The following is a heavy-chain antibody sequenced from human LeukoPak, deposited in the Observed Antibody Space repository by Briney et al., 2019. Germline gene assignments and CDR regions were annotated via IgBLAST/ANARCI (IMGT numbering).Heavy chain of an antibody. CDR3: ARGRVGVYYDILTGYYSFDY. V-gene: IGHV4-39*07. Sequence: PSETLSLTCTVSGGSISSSSYYWGWIRQPPGKGLEWMGSLYYSGSTYYNPSLKSRVTISVDTSKNQFSLKLSSVTAADTAVYYCARGRVGVYYDILTGYYSFDYWGQGTLVTVSS. J-gene: IGHJ4*02. CDR2: LYYSGST. D-gene: IGHD3-9*01. CDR1: GGSISSSSYY.